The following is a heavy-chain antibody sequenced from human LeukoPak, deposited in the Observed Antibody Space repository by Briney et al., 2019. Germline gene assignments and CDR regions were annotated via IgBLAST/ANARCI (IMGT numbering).Heavy chain of an antibody. V-gene: IGHV3-23*01. CDR1: GFTFSSYA. Sequence: GGSLRLSCAASGFTFSSYAMSCVRQAPGKGLEWVSAISGSGGSTYYADSVKGRFTISRDNSKNTLYLQMNSLRAEDTAVYYCAKDPNYYDSSGYYSSYFDYWGQGTLVTVSS. J-gene: IGHJ4*02. CDR3: AKDPNYYDSSGYYSSYFDY. CDR2: ISGSGGST. D-gene: IGHD3-22*01.